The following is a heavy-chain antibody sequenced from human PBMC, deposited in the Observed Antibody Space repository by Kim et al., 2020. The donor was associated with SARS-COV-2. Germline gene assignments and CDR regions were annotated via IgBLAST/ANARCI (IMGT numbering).Heavy chain of an antibody. Sequence: GGSLRLSCAASGFTLGNSVMSWVRQAPGRGLEWVSTIRTRASAETTYYADSVNGRFTVSRDISKNTLYLELSSLRADDTALYYCAKDRGGSDRPVFDSWG. CDR2: IRTRASAETT. J-gene: IGHJ4*01. V-gene: IGHV3-23*01. CDR3: AKDRGGSDRPVFDS. D-gene: IGHD3-10*01. CDR1: GFTLGNSV.